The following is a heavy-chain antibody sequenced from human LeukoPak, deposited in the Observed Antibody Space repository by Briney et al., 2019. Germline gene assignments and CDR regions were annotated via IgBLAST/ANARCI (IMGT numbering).Heavy chain of an antibody. CDR2: LSGSGGNT. V-gene: IGHV3-23*01. CDR1: GSIFSIYA. J-gene: IGHJ4*02. D-gene: IGHD2-2*01. CDR3: AKDRMKWRVAAASIEY. Sequence: GGSLSLFCAASGSIFSIYAMSWARQAPGEGREWVSDLSGSGGNTYYADSVKGRFTISRDNSKSTLYLQMNSLRGDDTAVYYCAKDRMKWRVAAASIEYWGRGTLVTVST.